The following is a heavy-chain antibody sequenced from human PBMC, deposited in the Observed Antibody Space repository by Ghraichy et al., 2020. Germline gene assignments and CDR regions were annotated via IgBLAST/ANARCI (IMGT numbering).Heavy chain of an antibody. CDR3: ARHVDYGDYAY. V-gene: IGHV4-61*01. Sequence: SETLSLTCTVSGGSVSSGSYYWSWIRQPPGKGLEWIGYIYYSGSTNYNPSLKSRVTISVDTSKNQFSLKLSSVTAADTAVYYCARHVDYGDYAYWGQGTLVTVSS. CDR1: GGSVSSGSYY. J-gene: IGHJ4*02. CDR2: IYYSGST. D-gene: IGHD4-17*01.